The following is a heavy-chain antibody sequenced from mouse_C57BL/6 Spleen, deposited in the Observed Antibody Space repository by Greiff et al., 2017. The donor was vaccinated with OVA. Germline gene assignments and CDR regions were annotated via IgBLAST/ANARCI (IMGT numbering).Heavy chain of an antibody. D-gene: IGHD1-1*01. Sequence: VQLKQSGAELVKPGASVKLSCTASGYNITDYYMHWVKQRTEQGLEWIGRIDPEDGETKYAPKFQGKATITADTSSNTAYLQRSSLSSEDAAVYCGAGSTYGSSRDFDYWGQGTTLTVSS. J-gene: IGHJ2*01. CDR2: IDPEDGET. CDR3: AGSTYGSSRDFDY. CDR1: GYNITDYY. V-gene: IGHV14-2*01.